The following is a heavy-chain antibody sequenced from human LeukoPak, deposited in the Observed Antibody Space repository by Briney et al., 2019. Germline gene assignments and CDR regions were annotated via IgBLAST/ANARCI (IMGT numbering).Heavy chain of an antibody. V-gene: IGHV4-59*01. J-gene: IGHJ5*02. CDR1: GGSISSYY. CDR3: ARDLEALYYDFWSGYYPGGFDP. CDR2: IYYSGST. Sequence: SETLSLTCTVSGGSISSYYWSWIRQPPGKGLEWIGYIYYSGSTNYSPSLKSRVTMSVDTSKNQFSLKLSSVTAADTAVYYCARDLEALYYDFWSGYYPGGFDPWGQGTLVTVSS. D-gene: IGHD3-3*01.